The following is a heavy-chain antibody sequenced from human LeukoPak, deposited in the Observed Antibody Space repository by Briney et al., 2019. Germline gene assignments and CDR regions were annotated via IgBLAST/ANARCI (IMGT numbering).Heavy chain of an antibody. Sequence: GASVKVSCKASGYTFTGYYMHWVRQAPGQGLEWMGWINPNSGGTNYAQDFHGRVTMTRDTSIKTAYMELSRLRSDETAVYYCARAYGSGLRAVFDIWGRGTLVTMSS. CDR3: ARAYGSGLRAVFDI. CDR1: GYTFTGYY. D-gene: IGHD3-10*01. J-gene: IGHJ3*02. CDR2: INPNSGGT. V-gene: IGHV1-2*02.